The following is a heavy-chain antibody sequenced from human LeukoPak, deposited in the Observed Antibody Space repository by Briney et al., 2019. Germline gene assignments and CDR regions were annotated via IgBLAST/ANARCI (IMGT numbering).Heavy chain of an antibody. Sequence: ASVKVSCKASGYPFYTYGISWVRQAPGQGLEWMGWINPNSGGTNYAQKFQGRVTMTRDTSISTAYMELSRLRSDDTAVYYCARDVCGSCYYMDVWGKGTTVTISS. CDR3: ARDVCGSCYYMDV. V-gene: IGHV1-2*02. CDR2: INPNSGGT. D-gene: IGHD2-15*01. CDR1: GYPFYTYG. J-gene: IGHJ6*03.